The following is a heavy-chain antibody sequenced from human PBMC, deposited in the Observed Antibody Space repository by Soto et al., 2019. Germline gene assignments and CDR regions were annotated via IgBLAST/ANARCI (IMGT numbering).Heavy chain of an antibody. CDR2: IWYDGSNK. J-gene: IGHJ6*02. V-gene: IGHV3-33*01. D-gene: IGHD6-6*01. Sequence: VGSLILSCAASGFTFSSYGMHWVRQATGKGLEWVAVIWYDGSNKYYADSVKGRFTISRDNSKNTLYLQMNSLRAEDTGVYYCARDRALPARYYYGMDVWGQGTTVTVSS. CDR3: ARDRALPARYYYGMDV. CDR1: GFTFSSYG.